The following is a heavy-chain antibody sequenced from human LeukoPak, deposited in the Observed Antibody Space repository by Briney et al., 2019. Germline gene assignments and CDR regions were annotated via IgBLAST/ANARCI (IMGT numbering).Heavy chain of an antibody. CDR2: INPNSGDT. D-gene: IGHD1-26*01. Sequence: GASVKVSCKASGYTFTGYYMHWVRQAPGQGLEWMGWINPNSGDTNYAQKFQGRVTMTRDTSISTAYMELSRLRSDDTAVYYCARDRGPYYLDFWGQGTLVTVSS. CDR1: GYTFTGYY. CDR3: ARDRGPYYLDF. J-gene: IGHJ4*02. V-gene: IGHV1-2*02.